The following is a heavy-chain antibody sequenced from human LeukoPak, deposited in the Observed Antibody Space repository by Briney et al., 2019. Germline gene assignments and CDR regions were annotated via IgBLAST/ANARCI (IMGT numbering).Heavy chain of an antibody. CDR3: AKSSSTSWTFDY. J-gene: IGHJ4*02. V-gene: IGHV3-33*06. Sequence: GRSLRLSCAASGFTFSSYGMRWVRQAPGKGLEWVAVIWYDGSNKYYADSVKGRFTISRDNSKNTLYLQMNSLRAEDTAVYYCAKSSSTSWTFDYWGQGTLVTVSS. CDR2: IWYDGSNK. CDR1: GFTFSSYG. D-gene: IGHD2-2*01.